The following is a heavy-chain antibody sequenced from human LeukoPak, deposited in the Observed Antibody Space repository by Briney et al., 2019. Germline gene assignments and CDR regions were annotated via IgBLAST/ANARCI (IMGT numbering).Heavy chain of an antibody. J-gene: IGHJ2*01. Sequence: SETLSLTCTVSGGSISSGGYYWSWIRQHPGKGLEWIGYIYYSGSTYYNPSLKSRVTISVDTSKNQFSLKLSSVTAADTAVYYCARDKMAHGHFDFWGRGTLVTVSS. V-gene: IGHV4-31*03. D-gene: IGHD5-24*01. CDR1: GGSISSGGYY. CDR3: ARDKMAHGHFDF. CDR2: IYYSGST.